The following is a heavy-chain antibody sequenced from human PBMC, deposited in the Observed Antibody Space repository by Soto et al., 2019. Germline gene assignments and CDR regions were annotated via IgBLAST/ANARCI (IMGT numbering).Heavy chain of an antibody. J-gene: IGHJ4*02. CDR2: ISYSGST. D-gene: IGHD5-12*01. CDR3: MNYNSGWKY. V-gene: IGHV4-39*01. Sequence: QLQLQESGPGLVQPSETLSLTCTVSGVSISSHGYFWGWIRQPPGKGLEWIGMISYSGSTYYSPYLKSRVTISADTSKNQLSLRLSSVTAADTAVFPCMNYNSGWKYWGQGTVVTVSS. CDR1: GVSISSHGYF.